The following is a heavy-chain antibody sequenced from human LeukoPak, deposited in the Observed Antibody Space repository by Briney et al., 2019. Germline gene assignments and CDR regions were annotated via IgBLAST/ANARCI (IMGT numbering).Heavy chain of an antibody. J-gene: IGHJ5*02. V-gene: IGHV1-2*02. D-gene: IGHD3-10*01. CDR2: TKPNSGGT. CDR1: GYSFADYY. Sequence: ASVKVSCKASGYSFADYYMHWVRQAPGQGLEWMGWTKPNSGGTRSAQKFQGRVTMTRDTSIGTAYMELSSLRYDDTAVYYCATNILVRDIINWFDPWGQGTLVTVSS. CDR3: ATNILVRDIINWFDP.